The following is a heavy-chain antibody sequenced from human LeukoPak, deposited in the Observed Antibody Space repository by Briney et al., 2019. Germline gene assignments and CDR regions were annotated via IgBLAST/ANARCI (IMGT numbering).Heavy chain of an antibody. CDR3: TGALYHYDGGNYY. J-gene: IGHJ4*02. V-gene: IGHV3-74*01. CDR1: EFTFGDYW. CDR2: INSDGGST. Sequence: GGSLRLSCKASEFTFGDYWMHWVRHAPGRGLVWVARINSDGGSTDYADSVKGRFTISRDNAKNTLYLQMTSLKAEDTAVYFCTGALYHYDGGNYYWGQGTLVTVSS. D-gene: IGHD3-22*01.